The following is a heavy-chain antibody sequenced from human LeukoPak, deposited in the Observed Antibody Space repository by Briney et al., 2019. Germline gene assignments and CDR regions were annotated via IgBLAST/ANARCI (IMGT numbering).Heavy chain of an antibody. CDR2: IYPGDSDT. J-gene: IGHJ5*02. CDR1: GYSFTSYW. Sequence: GESLKISCKGPGYSFTSYWIGWVRQMPGKGLEWMGIIYPGDSDTRYSPSFQGQVTISADKSISTAYLQWSSLKASDTAMYYCARRLSSSWYWFDPWGQGTLVTVSS. V-gene: IGHV5-51*01. CDR3: ARRLSSSWYWFDP. D-gene: IGHD6-13*01.